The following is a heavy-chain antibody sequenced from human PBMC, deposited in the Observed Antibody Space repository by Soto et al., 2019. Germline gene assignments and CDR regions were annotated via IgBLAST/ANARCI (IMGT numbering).Heavy chain of an antibody. V-gene: IGHV3-33*01. CDR3: ARDREGTGNDLTFDY. CDR1: GFTFSNYG. D-gene: IGHD5-12*01. CDR2: IWYDGSNK. J-gene: IGHJ4*02. Sequence: GGALRLSYAAAGFTFSNYGLHRVRQGPGKGLEWVAVIWYDGSNKYYADSVKGRFTISRDTSKNTLYLQMNNLRAEDTAVYYCARDREGTGNDLTFDYWGQGALVTVSS.